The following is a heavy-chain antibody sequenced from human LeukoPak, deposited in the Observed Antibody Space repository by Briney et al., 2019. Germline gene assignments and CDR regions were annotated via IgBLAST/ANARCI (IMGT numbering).Heavy chain of an antibody. CDR1: GGSFSGYF. Sequence: SETLSLTCAVYGGSFSGYFWSWIRQPPGKGLEWIGEINHSGSTNYNPSLKSRVTISVDTSKNQFSLKLRSVTAADTAVYYCARGRWLQAKVLADYWGQGTLVTVSS. D-gene: IGHD5-24*01. V-gene: IGHV4-34*01. CDR3: ARGRWLQAKVLADY. CDR2: INHSGST. J-gene: IGHJ4*02.